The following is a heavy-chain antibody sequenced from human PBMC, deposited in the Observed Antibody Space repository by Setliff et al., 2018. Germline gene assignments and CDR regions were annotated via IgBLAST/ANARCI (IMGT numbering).Heavy chain of an antibody. D-gene: IGHD5-18*01. Sequence: ASVKVSCKASGYTFTGYYMHWVRQAPGQGLEWMGIIDPSGDYTNYARKFQGRVTMTRDTSTTTVYMELGSLRSDDTAVYYCARAPLESGYYYGQGHYFDYWGQGTLVTVSS. CDR1: GYTFTGYY. J-gene: IGHJ4*02. CDR2: IDPSGDYT. CDR3: ARAPLESGYYYGQGHYFDY. V-gene: IGHV1-46*01.